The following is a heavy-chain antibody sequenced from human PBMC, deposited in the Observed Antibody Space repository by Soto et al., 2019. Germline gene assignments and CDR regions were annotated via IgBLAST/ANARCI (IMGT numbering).Heavy chain of an antibody. Sequence: SVKVSCKASGGTFSSYTISWVRQAPGQGLEWMGRIIPILGIANYAQKFQGRVTITADKSTSTAYMELSSLRSEDTAVYYCARDVSPQGAIGDYWGQGTLVTVSS. CDR2: IIPILGIA. J-gene: IGHJ4*02. V-gene: IGHV1-69*04. CDR3: ARDVSPQGAIGDY. CDR1: GGTFSSYT.